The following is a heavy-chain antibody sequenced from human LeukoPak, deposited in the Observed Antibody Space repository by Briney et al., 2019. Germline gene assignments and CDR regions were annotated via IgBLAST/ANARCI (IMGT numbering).Heavy chain of an antibody. J-gene: IGHJ4*02. CDR2: IRSKVYGGTT. V-gene: IGHV3-49*03. Sequence: GGSLRLSCIVSGFTFGDYGMSWFRQAPGKGREWVGFIRSKVYGGTTEYAASVKGRFTISRDDSKSIAYLQMNSLKTEDTAVYYCSRDAYSGSARFDYWGQGTLVTVSS. D-gene: IGHD5-12*01. CDR1: GFTFGDYG. CDR3: SRDAYSGSARFDY.